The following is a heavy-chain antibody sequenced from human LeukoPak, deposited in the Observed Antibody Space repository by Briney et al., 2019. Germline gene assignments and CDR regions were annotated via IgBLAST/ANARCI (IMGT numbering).Heavy chain of an antibody. CDR1: GFTSSGSA. Sequence: GGSLRLSCAASGFTSSGSAMSWVRQAPGEGLEWVSLISYSGANSYYTDSVRGRFTISRDNSKDTLFLQMNSLRAEDTAIYYCARDPNFRISYGFGTFDIWGQGTMVTVSS. V-gene: IGHV3-23*01. J-gene: IGHJ3*02. CDR2: ISYSGANS. CDR3: ARDPNFRISYGFGTFDI. D-gene: IGHD5-18*01.